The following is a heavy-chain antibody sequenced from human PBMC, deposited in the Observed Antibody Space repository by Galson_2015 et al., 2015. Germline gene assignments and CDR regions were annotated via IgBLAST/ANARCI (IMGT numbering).Heavy chain of an antibody. D-gene: IGHD2-15*01. CDR2: IKQDGSET. J-gene: IGHJ4*01. CDR1: GFTFSSYW. Sequence: SLRLSCAASGFTFSSYWMSWVRQAPGKGLEWVANIKQDGSETYYVDSVKGRFTISRDNAKNSLYLQLNSLRAEDTAVYYCARDSEICSGGSCYDYFDYWGHGTLVTVSS. V-gene: IGHV3-7*03. CDR3: ARDSEICSGGSCYDYFDY.